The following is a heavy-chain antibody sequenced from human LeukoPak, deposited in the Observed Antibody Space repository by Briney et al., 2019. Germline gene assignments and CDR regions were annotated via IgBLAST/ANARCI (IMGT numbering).Heavy chain of an antibody. J-gene: IGHJ6*03. CDR3: AKEGYSRGYYSYYYMDV. V-gene: IGHV3-53*05. D-gene: IGHD6-13*01. CDR2: IYSGGST. CDR1: GFTVNSNY. Sequence: PGGSLRLSCAASGFTVNSNYMSWVRQAPGKGLEWVSVIYSGGSTYYADSVKGRFTISRDNSKNTLYLQMNSLRTEDTAVYYCAKEGYSRGYYSYYYMDVWGKGTTVTVSS.